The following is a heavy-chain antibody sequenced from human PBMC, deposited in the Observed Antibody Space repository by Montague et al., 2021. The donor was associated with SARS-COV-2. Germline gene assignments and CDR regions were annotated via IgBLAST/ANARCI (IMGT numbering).Heavy chain of an antibody. CDR1: GGSVSSATYY. Sequence: SETLSLTCTVPGGSVSSATYYWSWIRQPPGKGLEWIGYINYSGSTSYNPSLKSRVTISVDMSKNQFSLKLNSVTAADTAVYYCASSGGYYYYYQGVDVWGQGTTVTASS. CDR3: ASSGGYYYYYQGVDV. CDR2: INYSGST. V-gene: IGHV4-61*01. J-gene: IGHJ6*02. D-gene: IGHD3-10*01.